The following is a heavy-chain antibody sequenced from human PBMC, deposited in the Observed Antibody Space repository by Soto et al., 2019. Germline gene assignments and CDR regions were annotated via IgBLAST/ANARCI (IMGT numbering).Heavy chain of an antibody. CDR1: GGTFSSYA. V-gene: IGHV1-69*01. CDR3: ARAGGDYGDYPAHYYYYGMDV. Sequence: QVQLVQSGAEVKKPGSSVKVSCKASGGTFSSYAISWVRQAPGQGLEWMGGIIPIFGTANYAQKLQGRVTITADESTSTAYMELSSLRSEDTAVYYCARAGGDYGDYPAHYYYYGMDVWGQGTTVTVSS. D-gene: IGHD4-17*01. CDR2: IIPIFGTA. J-gene: IGHJ6*02.